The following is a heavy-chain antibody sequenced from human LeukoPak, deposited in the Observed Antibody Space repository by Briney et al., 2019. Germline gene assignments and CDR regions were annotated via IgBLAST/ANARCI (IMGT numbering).Heavy chain of an antibody. Sequence: SETLSLTCTVSGGSISSGDYYWSWIRQPPGKGLEWIGYIYYSGSTYYNPSLKSRVTISVDTSKNQFSLKLSSVTAADTAVHYCARVLVRGGAAYYFDYWGQGTLVTVSS. CDR1: GGSISSGDYY. V-gene: IGHV4-30-4*01. J-gene: IGHJ4*02. D-gene: IGHD3-10*01. CDR3: ARVLVRGGAAYYFDY. CDR2: IYYSGST.